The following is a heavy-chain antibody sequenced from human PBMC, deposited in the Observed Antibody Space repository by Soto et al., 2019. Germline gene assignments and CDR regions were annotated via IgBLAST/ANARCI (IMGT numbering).Heavy chain of an antibody. V-gene: IGHV3-21*01. CDR3: VSQQYDFLVDP. Sequence: EVQLVESGGGLVKPGGSLRLSCAASGFSFSTYNMNWVRQAPGKGLEWVSSIDASSTHIYYADSVKGRFTISRDNGKSSLYLLMDSLRAEDTALSYCVSQQYDFLVDPWGQGTLVTVSS. CDR1: GFSFSTYN. J-gene: IGHJ5*02. D-gene: IGHD3-16*01. CDR2: IDASSTHI.